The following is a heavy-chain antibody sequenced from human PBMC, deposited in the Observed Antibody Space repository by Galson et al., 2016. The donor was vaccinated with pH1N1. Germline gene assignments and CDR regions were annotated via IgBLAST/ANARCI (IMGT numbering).Heavy chain of an antibody. V-gene: IGHV4-61*02. Sequence: TLSLTCTVSGGSISSTDYYWNWIRQPAGKGLEWIGRIYSSGRTNYNPSLKTRVTMSVDTSKNQFSLKLRSVTAADTAVYFCARDRAPESCDWLSYFDSWGQGTLVTVSS. D-gene: IGHD3-9*01. CDR3: ARDRAPESCDWLSYFDS. J-gene: IGHJ4*01. CDR2: IYSSGRT. CDR1: GGSISSTDYY.